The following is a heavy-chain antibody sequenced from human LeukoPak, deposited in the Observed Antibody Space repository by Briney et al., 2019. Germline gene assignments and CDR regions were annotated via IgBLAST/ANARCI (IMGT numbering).Heavy chain of an antibody. V-gene: IGHV3-33*01. CDR2: IWFNGNNE. D-gene: IGHD2-2*01. J-gene: IGHJ3*02. CDR1: GFTFSNYG. Sequence: GGSLRLSCAASGFTFSNYGMHWVRQAPGKGLEWVSIIWFNGNNEYYADSVRGRFTISRDNSKNTLYLQMNSLRGEDTAVYYCARGLGSSTSRHTFDIWGQGTMVTVSS. CDR3: ARGLGSSTSRHTFDI.